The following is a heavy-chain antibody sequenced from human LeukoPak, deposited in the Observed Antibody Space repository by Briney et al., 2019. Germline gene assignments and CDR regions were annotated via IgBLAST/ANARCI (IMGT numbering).Heavy chain of an antibody. CDR3: AREGPYYYDSSGYYP. J-gene: IGHJ5*02. CDR2: IYYSGST. V-gene: IGHV4-59*01. CDR1: GGSISSYY. D-gene: IGHD3-22*01. Sequence: SETLSLTCTVSGGSISSYYWSWIRQPPGKGLEWIGYIYYSGSTDYNPSLKSRVTISVDTSKNQFSLKLSSVTAADTAVYYCAREGPYYYDSSGYYPWGQGTLVTVSS.